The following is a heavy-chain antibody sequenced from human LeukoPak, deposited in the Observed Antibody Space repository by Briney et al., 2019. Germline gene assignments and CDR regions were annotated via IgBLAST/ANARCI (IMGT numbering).Heavy chain of an antibody. D-gene: IGHD2-2*03. CDR1: GFTFSNHA. CDR2: ISDDGSTK. V-gene: IGHV3-30*04. Sequence: GGSLRLSCLTSGFTFSNHAMHWVRQGPGKGLEWVAVISDDGSTKFCADSVKGRFTISRDNSKNTLFLQINSLRPEDTAVYYCARVDDLDAFDIWGQGTLVTVSS. CDR3: ARVDDLDAFDI. J-gene: IGHJ3*02.